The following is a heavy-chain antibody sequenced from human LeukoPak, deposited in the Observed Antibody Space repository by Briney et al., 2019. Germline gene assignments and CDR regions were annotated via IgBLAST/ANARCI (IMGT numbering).Heavy chain of an antibody. J-gene: IGHJ3*02. CDR2: IFYSGNT. Sequence: SETLSLTCTVSGGSINSSSYYWGWIRQPPGKGLEWNGSIFYSGNTYDNPSLKSRVTMSVDTSKNQFSLKLTSLTAADTAVYYCSRQNAFDIWGQGKMVTVSS. CDR3: SRQNAFDI. CDR1: GGSINSSSYY. V-gene: IGHV4-39*07.